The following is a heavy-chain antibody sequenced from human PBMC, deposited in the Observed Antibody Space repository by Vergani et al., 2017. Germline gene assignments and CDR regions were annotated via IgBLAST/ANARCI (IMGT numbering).Heavy chain of an antibody. J-gene: IGHJ6*02. CDR1: GFTFSSYG. D-gene: IGHD3-22*01. CDR3: AKDLNYYDSSGYNYYYYGMDV. Sequence: QVQLVESGGGVVQPGRSLRLSCAASGFTFSSYGMHWVRQAPGKGLEWVAGIWYDGSNKYYADSVKGRFTISRDNSKNTLYLQMNSLRAEDTAVYYCAKDLNYYDSSGYNYYYYGMDVWGQGTTVTVSS. V-gene: IGHV3-33*06. CDR2: IWYDGSNK.